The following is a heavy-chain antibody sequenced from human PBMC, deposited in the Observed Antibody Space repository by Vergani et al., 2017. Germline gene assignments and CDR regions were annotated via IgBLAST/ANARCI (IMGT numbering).Heavy chain of an antibody. CDR2: IYYSGST. Sequence: QLQLQESGPGLVKPSATLSLTCSVSGASIRSSNYYWGWIRQPPGKGLEWIASIYYSGSTYYNPSLKSRATIYVDTSKNQFSLKLSSVTAADTAVYFCAGHSTVEWLVELGGFDPWGQGILVTVSS. J-gene: IGHJ5*02. CDR1: GASIRSSNYY. D-gene: IGHD6-19*01. V-gene: IGHV4-39*01. CDR3: AGHSTVEWLVELGGFDP.